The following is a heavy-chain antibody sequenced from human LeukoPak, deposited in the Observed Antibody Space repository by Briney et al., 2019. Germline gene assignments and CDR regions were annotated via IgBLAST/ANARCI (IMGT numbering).Heavy chain of an antibody. CDR2: IIPIFGTA. V-gene: IGHV1-69*05. D-gene: IGHD6-13*01. CDR1: GGTFSSYA. CDR3: AREGQQLPDY. J-gene: IGHJ4*02. Sequence: ASVKVSCKASGGTFSSYAISLVRQAPGQGLEWMGRIIPIFGTANYAQKFQGRVTITTDESTSTAYMELSSLRSEDTAVYYCAREGQQLPDYWGQGTLVTVSS.